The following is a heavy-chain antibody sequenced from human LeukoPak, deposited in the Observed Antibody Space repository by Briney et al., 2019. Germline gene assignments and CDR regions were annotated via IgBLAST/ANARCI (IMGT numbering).Heavy chain of an antibody. V-gene: IGHV3-9*01. CDR1: GFTFDDYA. CDR3: AKDKGTTWRYYFDY. D-gene: IGHD1-1*01. Sequence: PGGSLRLSCAAPGFTFDDYAMYWVRQAPGKGLEWVSGISWNSGSIGYADSVKGRFTISRDNAKNSLYLQMNSLRAEDTALYYCAKDKGTTWRYYFDYWGQGTLVTVSS. CDR2: ISWNSGSI. J-gene: IGHJ4*02.